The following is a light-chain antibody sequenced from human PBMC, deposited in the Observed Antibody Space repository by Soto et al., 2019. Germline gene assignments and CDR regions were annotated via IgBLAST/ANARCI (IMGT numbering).Light chain of an antibody. CDR3: QSYDNSLSGGV. J-gene: IGLJ2*01. CDR2: SNN. Sequence: QSVLTQPPSASGTPGQSVTVSCSGSSSNIGSNTVTWYQQLPGTPPILLLYSNNLRSSGVPDRFSGSKSGTSASLAITGLQAEDEADYYCQSYDNSLSGGVFGGGTKLTVL. V-gene: IGLV1-44*01. CDR1: SSNIGSNT.